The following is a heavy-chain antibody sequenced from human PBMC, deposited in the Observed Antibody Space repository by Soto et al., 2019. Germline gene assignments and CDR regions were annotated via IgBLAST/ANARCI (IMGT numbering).Heavy chain of an antibody. V-gene: IGHV4-31*03. CDR2: IYYSGST. CDR3: ARAKKGIAAAENWFDP. J-gene: IGHJ5*02. CDR1: GGSISSGGYY. D-gene: IGHD6-13*01. Sequence: SETLSLTCTVSGGSISSGGYYWSWIRQHPGKGLEWIGYIYYSGSTYYNPSLKSRVAISVDTSKNQFSLKLSSVTAADTAVYYCARAKKGIAAAENWFDPWGQGTLVTVSS.